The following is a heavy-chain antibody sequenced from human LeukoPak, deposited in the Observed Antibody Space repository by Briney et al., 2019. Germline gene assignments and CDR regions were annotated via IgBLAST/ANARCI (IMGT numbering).Heavy chain of an antibody. V-gene: IGHV3-11*04. CDR1: GFTVSSNY. CDR3: ARKYCSSTSCLFDY. D-gene: IGHD2-2*01. J-gene: IGHJ4*02. Sequence: GGSLRLSCAASGFTVSSNYMSWVRQAPGKGLEWVSYISSSGTLIYNADSVKGRFTISRDNARNSLYLQMNSLRAEDTAVYYCARKYCSSTSCLFDYWGQGTLVTVSS. CDR2: ISSSGTLI.